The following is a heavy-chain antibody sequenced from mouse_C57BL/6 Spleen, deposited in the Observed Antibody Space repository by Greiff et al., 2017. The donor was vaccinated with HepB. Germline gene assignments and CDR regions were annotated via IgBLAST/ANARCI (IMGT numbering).Heavy chain of an antibody. J-gene: IGHJ2*01. CDR3: AREWYYGSSPRPFDY. CDR1: GFTFSSYA. V-gene: IGHV5-4*01. D-gene: IGHD1-1*01. CDR2: ISDGGSYT. Sequence: EVQVVESGGGLVKPGGSLKLSCAASGFTFSSYAMSWVRQTPEKRLEWVATISDGGSYTYYPDNVKGRFTISRDNAKNNLYLQMSHLKSEDTAMYYCAREWYYGSSPRPFDYWGQGTTLTVSS.